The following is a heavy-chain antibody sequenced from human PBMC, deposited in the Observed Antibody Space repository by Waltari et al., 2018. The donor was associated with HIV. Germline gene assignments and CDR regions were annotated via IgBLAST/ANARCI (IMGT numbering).Heavy chain of an antibody. CDR3: ARHGYCSSTSCYVLDP. Sequence: QLQLQESGPGLVKPSETLSLTCTVSGGSISSSSYYWGWIRQPPGKGLEWIGSIYYSGSTYYNPSLKSRVTISVETSKNQFSLKLSSVTAADTAVYYCARHGYCSSTSCYVLDPWGQGTLVTVSS. CDR1: GGSISSSSYY. J-gene: IGHJ5*02. V-gene: IGHV4-39*01. D-gene: IGHD2-2*03. CDR2: IYYSGST.